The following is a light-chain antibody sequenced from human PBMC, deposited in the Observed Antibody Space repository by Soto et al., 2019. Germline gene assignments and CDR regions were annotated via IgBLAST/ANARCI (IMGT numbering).Light chain of an antibody. CDR1: QSISSSY. Sequence: EVVLTQSPATLSLSPGEGATLSCRVSQSISSSYLSWYQQRPGQAPRLLIYGASTRATGIPARFSGSGRGSGTDFTLSISSLQPEDFAVYYCQQDYNLPITFGQGKRLEIK. CDR3: QQDYNLPIT. CDR2: GAS. J-gene: IGKJ5*01. V-gene: IGKV3D-7*01.